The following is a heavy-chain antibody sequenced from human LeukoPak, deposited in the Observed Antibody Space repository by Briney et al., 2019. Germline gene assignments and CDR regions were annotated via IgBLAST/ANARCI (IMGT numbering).Heavy chain of an antibody. J-gene: IGHJ5*02. Sequence: GGSLRLSCAASGFPFSNYGMSWVRQAPGTGLEWVSSISGSGDITYYPDSVKGRFTVSRDNSKNTLYLQMSSLRAEDTAIYYCAKDRTGTTGADWFEPWGRGTLVTVSS. CDR1: GFPFSNYG. V-gene: IGHV3-23*01. CDR2: ISGSGDIT. D-gene: IGHD1-1*01. CDR3: AKDRTGTTGADWFEP.